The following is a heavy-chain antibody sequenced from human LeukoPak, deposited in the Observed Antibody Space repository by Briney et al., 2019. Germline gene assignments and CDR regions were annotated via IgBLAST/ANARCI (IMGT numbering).Heavy chain of an antibody. J-gene: IGHJ4*02. V-gene: IGHV3-30-3*01. CDR1: GFTFSSYA. CDR2: ISNDGSNK. Sequence: GGSLRLSCAASGFTFSSYAMHWVRQAPGKGLEWVAVISNDGSNKYYADCVKGRFTISRDNSKNTLYLQMNSLRAEDTAVYYCAREGGAGGTIDYWGQGTLVTVSS. D-gene: IGHD2-8*01. CDR3: AREGGAGGTIDY.